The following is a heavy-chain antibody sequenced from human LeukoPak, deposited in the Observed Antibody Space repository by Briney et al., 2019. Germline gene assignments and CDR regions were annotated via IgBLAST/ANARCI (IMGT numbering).Heavy chain of an antibody. D-gene: IGHD3-22*01. CDR2: INHSGST. V-gene: IGHV4-30-2*01. CDR3: ARERAYYYDSSGYRSPLDY. Sequence: SQTLSLTCTVSGGSISSGGYYWSWIRQPPGKGLEWVGEINHSGSTNYNPSLKSRVTISVDTSKNQFSLKLSSVTAADTAVYYCARERAYYYDSSGYRSPLDYWGQGTLVTVSS. J-gene: IGHJ4*02. CDR1: GGSISSGGYY.